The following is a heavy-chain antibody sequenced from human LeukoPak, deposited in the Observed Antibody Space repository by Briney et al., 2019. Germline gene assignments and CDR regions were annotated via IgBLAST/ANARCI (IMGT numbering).Heavy chain of an antibody. CDR2: IKQDGSEK. V-gene: IGHV3-7*01. CDR3: ARDPDYGDYVNYFDY. CDR1: GFTFSSYW. J-gene: IGHJ4*02. D-gene: IGHD4-17*01. Sequence: PGGSLRLSCAASGFTFSSYWMSWVRQAPGKGLEWVANIKQDGSEKYYVDSVKGRFTISRDNAKNSLYLQMNSLRAEDTAVYYCARDPDYGDYVNYFDYWGQETLVTVS.